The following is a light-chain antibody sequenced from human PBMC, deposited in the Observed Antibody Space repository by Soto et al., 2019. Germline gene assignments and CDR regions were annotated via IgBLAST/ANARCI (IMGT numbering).Light chain of an antibody. CDR2: DND. J-gene: IGLJ2*01. Sequence: QSVLTQPPSVSAAPGQKVTICCSGSSSNIGNNYVSWYQQLPGTAPKLLIYDNDKRPSGIPDRFSGSKSGTSATLGITGLQTGDEADYYCGAWDGSLNTQVFGGGTKVTVL. CDR3: GAWDGSLNTQV. CDR1: SSNIGNNY. V-gene: IGLV1-51*01.